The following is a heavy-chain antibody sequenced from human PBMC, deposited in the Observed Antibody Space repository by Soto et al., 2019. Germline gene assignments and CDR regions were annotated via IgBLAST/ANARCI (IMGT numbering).Heavy chain of an antibody. CDR3: AGTSSLQWYYMDV. Sequence: PSETLSLTFTVSGSSISRGRYYWSGIRQHPGKGLEWIGYIYYSGSTYYNPSLKSRITVNADTSKNQFSLHLNSVTPEDTAVYYCAGTSSLQWYYMDVWDKGTTVTVSS. V-gene: IGHV4-31*03. CDR1: GSSISRGRYY. D-gene: IGHD1-7*01. J-gene: IGHJ6*03. CDR2: IYYSGST.